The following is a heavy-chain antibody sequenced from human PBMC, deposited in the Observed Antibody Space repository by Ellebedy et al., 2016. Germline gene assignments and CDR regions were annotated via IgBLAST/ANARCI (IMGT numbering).Heavy chain of an antibody. J-gene: IGHJ4*02. CDR1: GGSISSYY. CDR3: ARERPDGVFAY. V-gene: IGHV4-59*13. D-gene: IGHD3-3*01. Sequence: SETLSLTXTVSGGSISSYYWSWIRQPPGKGLEWIGYIYYSGSTNYNPSLKSRVTISVDTSKNQFSLKLSSVTAADTAVYYCARERPDGVFAYWGQGTLVTVSS. CDR2: IYYSGST.